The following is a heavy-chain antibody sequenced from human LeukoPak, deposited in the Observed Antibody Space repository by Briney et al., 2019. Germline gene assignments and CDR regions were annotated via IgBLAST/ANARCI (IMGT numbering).Heavy chain of an antibody. CDR3: ARDDSSDQYFQH. J-gene: IGHJ1*01. CDR2: ISYDGSNK. V-gene: IGHV3-30-3*01. CDR1: GFTFSSYA. Sequence: PGGSLRLSCAASGFTFSSYAMHWVRQAPGKGLEWVAVISYDGSNKYYADSVKGLFTISRDNSKNTLYLQMNSLRAEDTAVYYCARDDSSDQYFQHWGQGTLVTVSS. D-gene: IGHD3-22*01.